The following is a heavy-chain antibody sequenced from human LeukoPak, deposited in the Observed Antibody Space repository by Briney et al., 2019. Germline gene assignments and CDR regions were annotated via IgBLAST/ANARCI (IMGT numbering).Heavy chain of an antibody. V-gene: IGHV3-15*07. CDR3: TKGTLTSDY. CDR2: IKRKSDGGTT. D-gene: IGHD1-1*01. CDR1: GVSFNGAW. J-gene: IGHJ4*02. Sequence: PGGSLRLSCAASGVSFNGAWMNWVRQAPGKGLEWVGRIKRKSDGGTTDNAAPVKGRFTISKDDSKNTHDQKMHNLKTYDTGIYYCTKGTLTSDYWGQGTLVTVSS.